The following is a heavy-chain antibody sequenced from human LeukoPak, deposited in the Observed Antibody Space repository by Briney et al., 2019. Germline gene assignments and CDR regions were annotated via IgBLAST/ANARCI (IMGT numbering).Heavy chain of an antibody. V-gene: IGHV3-33*08. J-gene: IGHJ2*01. Sequence: GGSLRLSCAASGFTFSSCTMHWVRQAPGKGLEWVAFIRYDGSNKYYADSVKGPFTISRDNAKNTLYLQMNSLRAEDTAVYYCARSPRHDYGGSWYFHLWGRGTLVIVSS. CDR2: IRYDGSNK. CDR1: GFTFSSCT. D-gene: IGHD4-23*01. CDR3: ARSPRHDYGGSWYFHL.